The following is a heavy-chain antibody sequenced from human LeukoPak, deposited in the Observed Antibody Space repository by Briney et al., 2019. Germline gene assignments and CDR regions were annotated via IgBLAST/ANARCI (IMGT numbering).Heavy chain of an antibody. CDR3: ARVGAAAGVY. J-gene: IGHJ4*02. CDR2: IKEDGSAK. CDR1: GLMFSSYW. D-gene: IGHD6-13*01. V-gene: IGHV3-7*03. Sequence: GGSLRLSCAASGLMFSSYWMSLVRQAPGKGLEWVANIKEDGSAKYYVDSVKGRFSISRDNAKNSLYLQMNSLRAEDTAVYYCARVGAAAGVYWGQGTLVTVSS.